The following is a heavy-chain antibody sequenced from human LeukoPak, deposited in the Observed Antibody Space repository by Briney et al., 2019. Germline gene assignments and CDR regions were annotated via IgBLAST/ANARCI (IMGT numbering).Heavy chain of an antibody. J-gene: IGHJ4*02. V-gene: IGHV3-11*04. CDR3: ARDSRYSVYDHFDY. Sequence: GGSLRLSCGASGFTFNDYYMSWIRQAPGKGLEWVSYISSSGSAIYYADSVRGRFTISRDNAKNSLYLQMNSLRAEDTAVYFCARDSRYSVYDHFDYWGQGTLVTVSS. D-gene: IGHD5/OR15-5a*01. CDR2: ISSSGSAI. CDR1: GFTFNDYY.